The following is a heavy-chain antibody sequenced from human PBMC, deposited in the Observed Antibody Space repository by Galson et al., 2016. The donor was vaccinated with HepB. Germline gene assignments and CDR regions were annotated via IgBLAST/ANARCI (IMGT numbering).Heavy chain of an antibody. J-gene: IGHJ5*02. CDR2: IWYDGSNK. CDR1: GFNFSNYG. D-gene: IGHD1-1*01. Sequence: SLRLSCAASGFNFSNYGMNWVRQAPGKGLEWVALIWYDGSNKYFADSVKGRFTISRDNSKNTLYLQMNSLTDDDTAIYYCARDQLERRYVPNWFDPWGQGTLVTVSS. V-gene: IGHV3-33*01. CDR3: ARDQLERRYVPNWFDP.